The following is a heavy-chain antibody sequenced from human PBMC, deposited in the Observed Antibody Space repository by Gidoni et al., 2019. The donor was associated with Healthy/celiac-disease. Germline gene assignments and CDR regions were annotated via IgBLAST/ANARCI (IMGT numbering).Heavy chain of an antibody. CDR2: ISGDGGST. D-gene: IGHD6-6*01. J-gene: IGHJ5*02. V-gene: IGHV3-43*02. Sequence: EVQLVESGGGVVQPGGSLRLSWAASGFTFDDYAMHWVRQPPGKGLEWVSLISGDGGSTYYADSVKGRFTISRDNSKNSLYLQMNSLRTEDTALYYCAKDRGIAARGEFDPWGQGTLVTVSS. CDR1: GFTFDDYA. CDR3: AKDRGIAARGEFDP.